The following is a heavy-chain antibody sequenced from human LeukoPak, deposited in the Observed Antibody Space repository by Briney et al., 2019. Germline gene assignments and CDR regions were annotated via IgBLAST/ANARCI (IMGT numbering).Heavy chain of an antibody. Sequence: PGRSLRLSCAASGFTFSSYAMHWVRQAPGKGLEWVAVISYDGSNKYYADSVKGRFTISRDNSKNTLYLQMNSLRAEDTAAYYCARVRLAAAGFDYWGQGTLVTVSS. CDR3: ARVRLAAAGFDY. J-gene: IGHJ4*02. V-gene: IGHV3-30-3*01. CDR1: GFTFSSYA. D-gene: IGHD6-13*01. CDR2: ISYDGSNK.